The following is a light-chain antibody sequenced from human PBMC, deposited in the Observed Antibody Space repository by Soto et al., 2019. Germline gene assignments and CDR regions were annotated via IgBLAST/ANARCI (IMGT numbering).Light chain of an antibody. V-gene: IGKV3-15*01. Sequence: EIVMTQSPATLSVSPGERATLSCRASQSVGSNLAWYQQKPGQAPRLLIYGASTRATGIPARFSGSGSGTEFTLIISRLQPDDFATYYCQQYNSYWTFCQGTKVDIK. CDR3: QQYNSYWT. CDR2: GAS. CDR1: QSVGSN. J-gene: IGKJ1*01.